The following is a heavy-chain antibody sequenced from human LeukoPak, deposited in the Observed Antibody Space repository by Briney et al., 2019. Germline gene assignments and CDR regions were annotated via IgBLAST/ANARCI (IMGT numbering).Heavy chain of an antibody. D-gene: IGHD6-13*01. CDR2: IYYSGST. CDR1: GGSISSGGYY. Sequence: SETLSLTCTVSGGSISSGGYYWSWIRQHPGKGLEWIGYIYYSGSTYYNPSLKSRVTTSVDTSKNQFSLKLSSVTAADTAVYYCAREVAAAYYGMDVWGQGTTVTVSS. J-gene: IGHJ6*02. CDR3: AREVAAAYYGMDV. V-gene: IGHV4-31*03.